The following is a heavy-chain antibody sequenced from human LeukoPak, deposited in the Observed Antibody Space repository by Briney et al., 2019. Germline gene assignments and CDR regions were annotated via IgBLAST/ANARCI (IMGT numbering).Heavy chain of an antibody. J-gene: IGHJ4*02. D-gene: IGHD3-22*01. CDR3: ARGEGYYYDSSGYLDY. CDR2: ISSSSSYI. V-gene: IGHV3-21*01. CDR1: GFTFSSYS. Sequence: GGSLRLSCAASGFTFSSYSMNWVRQAPGKGLEWVSSISSSSSYIYYADSVKGRFTISRDNAKNSLYLQMNSLRAEDTAVYCCARGEGYYYDSSGYLDYWGQGTLVTVSS.